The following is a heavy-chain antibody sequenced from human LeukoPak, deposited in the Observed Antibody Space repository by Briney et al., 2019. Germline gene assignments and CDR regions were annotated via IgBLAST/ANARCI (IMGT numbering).Heavy chain of an antibody. V-gene: IGHV4-38-2*01. Sequence: SATLSLTCAVSGYSISSGYYWGWIRQPPGKGLEWIGSIYHSGSTYYNPSLKSRITISIDTSKNQFSLKLSSVTAADTAVYYCARVEYSSGWYFDYWGQGTLVTVSS. D-gene: IGHD6-19*01. J-gene: IGHJ4*02. CDR2: IYHSGST. CDR1: GYSISSGYY. CDR3: ARVEYSSGWYFDY.